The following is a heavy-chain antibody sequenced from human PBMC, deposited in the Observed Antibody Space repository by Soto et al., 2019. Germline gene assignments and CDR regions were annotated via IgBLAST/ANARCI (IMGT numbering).Heavy chain of an antibody. J-gene: IGHJ4*02. CDR2: ITSNSDAI. V-gene: IGHV3-9*01. CDR3: VKGRFSPSKVTLEY. CDR1: GFIFEDYD. D-gene: IGHD2-21*02. Sequence: SLRLSCIASGFIFEDYDMHWVRQVPGKGLEWVSSITSNSDAIKYADSVKGRFTLSRDNAKNSMYLEMNSLRVEDTGSYFCVKGRFSPSKVTLEYWGQGTLVTVSS.